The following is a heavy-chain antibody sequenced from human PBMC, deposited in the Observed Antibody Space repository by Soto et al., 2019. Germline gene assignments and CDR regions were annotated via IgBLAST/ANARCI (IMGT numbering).Heavy chain of an antibody. D-gene: IGHD2-21*01. J-gene: IGHJ4*02. V-gene: IGHV1-69*06. CDR1: GGTFSSYA. CDR2: IIPIFGTA. Sequence: ASVKVSFKASGGTFSSYAISWVRQAPGQGLEWMGGIIPIFGTANYAQKFQGRVTIAAGKSTSTAYMELSSLRSEDTAVYYCARADCYGLRYYFAYWGQGTLVTV. CDR3: ARADCYGLRYYFAY.